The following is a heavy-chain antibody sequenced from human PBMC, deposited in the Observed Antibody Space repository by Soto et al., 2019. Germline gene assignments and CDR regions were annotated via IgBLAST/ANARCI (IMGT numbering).Heavy chain of an antibody. CDR2: IAYFGST. V-gene: IGHV4-61*01. CDR1: GCSLTSSSHY. CDR3: ARGGSYVGFDS. J-gene: IGHJ4*02. Sequence: QVQLQESGPGLVKPSETLSLTCTVYGCSLTSSSHYWSWIRQPPGKGLEWIVYIAYFGSTKYNPYLESRFVISVDTSKNQFSLKVPSVTAADTAIYFCARGGSYVGFDSWGQGARVTVSS. D-gene: IGHD1-26*01.